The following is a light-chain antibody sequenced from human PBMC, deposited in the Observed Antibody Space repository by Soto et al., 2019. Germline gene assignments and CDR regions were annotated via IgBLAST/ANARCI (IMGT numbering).Light chain of an antibody. CDR1: SSNIGAGYA. V-gene: IGLV1-40*01. CDR2: VNS. J-gene: IGLJ3*02. Sequence: QSVLTQPPSVSGAPGQRVTISCTASSSNIGAGYAVHWYQQLPGTAPKLLIYVNSNRPSGVPDRFSGSKSGTSASLAITGLQDEDEADYYCQSYDSSLSSWVFGGGTKLTVL. CDR3: QSYDSSLSSWV.